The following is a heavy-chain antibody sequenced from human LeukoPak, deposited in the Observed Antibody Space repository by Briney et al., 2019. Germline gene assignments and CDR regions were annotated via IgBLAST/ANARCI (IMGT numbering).Heavy chain of an antibody. J-gene: IGHJ4*02. CDR1: GGSISSGGYY. Sequence: PSETLSLTCTVSGGSISSGGYYWSWIRQPPGKGLEWIGYIYHSGSTYYNPSLKSRVTISVDRSKNQFSLKLSSVTAADTAVYYCARQLFYDSSGYYVEYYFDYWGQGTLVTVSS. CDR3: ARQLFYDSSGYYVEYYFDY. D-gene: IGHD3-22*01. V-gene: IGHV4-30-2*01. CDR2: IYHSGST.